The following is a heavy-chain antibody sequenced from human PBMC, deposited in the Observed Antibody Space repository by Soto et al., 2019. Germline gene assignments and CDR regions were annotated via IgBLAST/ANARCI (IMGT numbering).Heavy chain of an antibody. CDR1: GGTFSSYA. D-gene: IGHD6-6*01. CDR3: ASSIANLPRHREYYYYYYGMDV. J-gene: IGHJ6*02. Sequence: QVQLVQSGAEVKKPGSSVKVSCKASGGTFSSYAISWVRQAPGQGLEWMGGIIPIFGTANYAQKFQGRVTITADDSTSTADMELSSLRSEDTAVYYCASSIANLPRHREYYYYYYGMDVWGQGTTVTVSS. CDR2: IIPIFGTA. V-gene: IGHV1-69*01.